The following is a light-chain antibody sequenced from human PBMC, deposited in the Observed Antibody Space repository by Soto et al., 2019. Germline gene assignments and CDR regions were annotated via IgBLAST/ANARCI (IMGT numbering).Light chain of an antibody. V-gene: IGKV1-39*01. CDR1: QSISSY. CDR3: QQSYSTPYT. Sequence: DIQMTQSPSSLSASVGDRVTITCRARQSISSYLNWYQKKPGKAPKRLIYASSILQSGVTSRFSGRGYGTDFTLTISSLQPEDFATYYCQQSYSTPYTFGQGTKLEIK. CDR2: ASS. J-gene: IGKJ2*01.